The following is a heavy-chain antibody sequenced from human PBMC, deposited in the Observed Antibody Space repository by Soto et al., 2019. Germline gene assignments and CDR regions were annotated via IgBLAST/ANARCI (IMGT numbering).Heavy chain of an antibody. CDR1: GFPFSNHA. CDR3: AKRQGTGLAAKNFDF. Sequence: RLSCAASGFPFSNHAMMWVRQAPGKGLEWVSGISDGGDLIYYADSVKGRFSMSRDNSENMLYLQMTNLRAEDTAIYFCAKRQGTGLAAKNFDFWGQGTLVTVSS. V-gene: IGHV3-23*01. D-gene: IGHD2-15*01. J-gene: IGHJ4*02. CDR2: ISDGGDLI.